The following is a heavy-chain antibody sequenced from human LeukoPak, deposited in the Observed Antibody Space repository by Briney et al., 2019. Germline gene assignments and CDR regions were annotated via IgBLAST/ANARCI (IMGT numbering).Heavy chain of an antibody. D-gene: IGHD5-18*01. CDR2: ISAYNGNT. V-gene: IGHV1-18*01. Sequence: ASVKVSCKASGYTFTTYVISWLRQAPGQGLEWMGWISAYNGNTNYAQKLQGRVTMTTDTSTTTAYMDLRSLRSDDTAVYYCAGGGGYTYANGMDVWGQGTTVTVSS. CDR3: AGGGGYTYANGMDV. J-gene: IGHJ6*02. CDR1: GYTFTTYV.